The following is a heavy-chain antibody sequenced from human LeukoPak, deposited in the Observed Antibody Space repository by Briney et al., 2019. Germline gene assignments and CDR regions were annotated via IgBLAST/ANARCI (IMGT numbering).Heavy chain of an antibody. V-gene: IGHV4-59*08. CDR3: ARHIPRGDAFDI. CDR1: GGSISSYY. CDR2: IYYSGST. J-gene: IGHJ3*02. Sequence: TTSETLSLTCTVSGGSISSYYWSWIRQPPGKGLEWIGYIYYSGSTNYNPSLKSRVTISVDTSKNQFSLKLRSVTAADTAVYYCARHIPRGDAFDIWGQGTMVTVSS.